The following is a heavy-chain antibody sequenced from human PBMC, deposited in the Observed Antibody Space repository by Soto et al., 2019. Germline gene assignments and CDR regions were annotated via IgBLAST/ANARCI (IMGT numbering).Heavy chain of an antibody. J-gene: IGHJ6*03. CDR1: GFTFSSYA. CDR3: AKGKRLYFDWLSAPYYYYYYMDV. CDR2: ISGSGGST. V-gene: IGHV3-23*01. D-gene: IGHD3-9*01. Sequence: GGSLRLSCAASGFTFSSYAMSWVRQAPGKGLEWVSAISGSGGSTYYADSVKGRFTISRDNSKNTLYLQMNSLRAEDTAVYYCAKGKRLYFDWLSAPYYYYYYMDVWGKGTTVTVSS.